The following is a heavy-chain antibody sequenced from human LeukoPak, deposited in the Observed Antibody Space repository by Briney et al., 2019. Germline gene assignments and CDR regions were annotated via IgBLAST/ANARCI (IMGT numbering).Heavy chain of an antibody. Sequence: GESLKISCQGSGYSFTSYWIGWVRQMPGKGLEWMGIIYPGDSDTRYSPSFQGQVTLSADKSISTAFLQWSSLEASDTAMYYCARTYRSSDPFDYWGQGTLVTVSS. CDR1: GYSFTSYW. CDR2: IYPGDSDT. J-gene: IGHJ4*02. V-gene: IGHV5-51*01. CDR3: ARTYRSSDPFDY. D-gene: IGHD6-6*01.